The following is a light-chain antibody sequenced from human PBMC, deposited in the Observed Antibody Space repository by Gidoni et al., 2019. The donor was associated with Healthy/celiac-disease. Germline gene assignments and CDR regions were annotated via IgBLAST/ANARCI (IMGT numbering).Light chain of an antibody. Sequence: DIVLTQSPASLPVSLGERATINCKSSQSVLYSSNNKNYLAWYQQKPGQPPKLLIYWASTRESGVPDRFSGSGSGTDFTLTISSLQAEDVAVYYCQQYYGTSTFGQGTRLEIK. CDR3: QQYYGTST. CDR1: QSVLYSSNNKNY. CDR2: WAS. J-gene: IGKJ5*01. V-gene: IGKV4-1*01.